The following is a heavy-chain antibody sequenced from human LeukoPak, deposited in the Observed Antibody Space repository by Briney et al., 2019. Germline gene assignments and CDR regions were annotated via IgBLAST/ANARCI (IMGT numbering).Heavy chain of an antibody. CDR3: ARDMWGTSDY. Sequence: PGGSLRLSCAASGFTFSSSWMHWVRQAPGTGPVWVSRISPDGSTTTYADSVKGRFTISRDNAKNTLYLQISSLRAEDTAVYYCARDMWGTSDYWAREPWSPSPQ. V-gene: IGHV3-74*01. CDR1: GFTFSSSW. CDR2: ISPDGSTT. J-gene: IGHJ4*02. D-gene: IGHD1-14*01.